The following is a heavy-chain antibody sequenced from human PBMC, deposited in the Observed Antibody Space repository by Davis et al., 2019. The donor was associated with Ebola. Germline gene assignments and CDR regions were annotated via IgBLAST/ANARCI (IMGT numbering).Heavy chain of an antibody. J-gene: IGHJ4*02. Sequence: GESLKISCAASGFTFSSYAMSWVRQAPGKGLEWVSAISGSGGSTYYADSVKGRFTISRDNSKNTLYLQMNSLRAEDTAVYYCAKEQLVPFVGLRTNWGQGTLVTVSS. D-gene: IGHD6-6*01. V-gene: IGHV3-23*01. CDR2: ISGSGGST. CDR1: GFTFSSYA. CDR3: AKEQLVPFVGLRTN.